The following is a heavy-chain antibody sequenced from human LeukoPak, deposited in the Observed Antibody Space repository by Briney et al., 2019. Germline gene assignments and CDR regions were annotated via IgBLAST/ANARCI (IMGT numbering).Heavy chain of an antibody. CDR1: GFSLSSYG. Sequence: GGSLRLTCAASGFSLSSYGMHWVCQAPGKGLEWVAFITYDGSNKYYEDSVKGRFTISRDNSKNTVYLQMSLLRTEDTAVYYSAKVKDYYHTGGSYAGWGQGTLVTVSS. CDR3: AKVKDYYHTGGSYAG. J-gene: IGHJ4*02. V-gene: IGHV3-30*02. D-gene: IGHD3-22*01. CDR2: ITYDGSNK.